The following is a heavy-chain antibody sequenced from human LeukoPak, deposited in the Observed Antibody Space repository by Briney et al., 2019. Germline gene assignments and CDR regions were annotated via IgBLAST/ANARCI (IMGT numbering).Heavy chain of an antibody. J-gene: IGHJ4*02. Sequence: TLSLTCTVSGGSISSGGYYWSWIRQPPGKGLEWIGYIYHSGSTYYNPSFKSRVIISVDRSKNQFSLKLSSVTAADTAVYYCARGGGYFPYYWGQGTLVTVSS. CDR1: GGSISSGGYY. D-gene: IGHD3-22*01. CDR2: IYHSGST. CDR3: ARGGGYFPYY. V-gene: IGHV4-30-2*01.